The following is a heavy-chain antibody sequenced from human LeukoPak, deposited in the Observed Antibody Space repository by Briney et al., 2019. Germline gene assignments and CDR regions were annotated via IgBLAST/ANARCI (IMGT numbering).Heavy chain of an antibody. J-gene: IGHJ4*02. D-gene: IGHD6-25*01. CDR1: GYTFTGYF. CDR3: ARGRPGDYFDY. Sequence: ASVKVSCKASGYTFTGYFIHWVRQAPGQGREWMGWINPNSGGTSYLQSFQGRVTMTRDTSISTAYMDLSRLRSDDTAVYYCARGRPGDYFDYWGQGTLVTVSS. V-gene: IGHV1-2*02. CDR2: INPNSGGT.